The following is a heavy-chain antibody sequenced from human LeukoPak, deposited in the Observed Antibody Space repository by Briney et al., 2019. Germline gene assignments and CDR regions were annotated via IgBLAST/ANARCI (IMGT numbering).Heavy chain of an antibody. CDR1: GASISSGGYS. CDR2: IYTSGST. V-gene: IGHV4-61*02. Sequence: PSETLSLTCAVSGASISSGGYSWSWIRQPAGKGLEWIGRIYTSGSTNYNPSLKSRVTMSVDTSKNQFSLKLSSVTAADTAVYYCARATFYSSGWYPDYWGQGTLVTVSS. CDR3: ARATFYSSGWYPDY. D-gene: IGHD6-19*01. J-gene: IGHJ4*02.